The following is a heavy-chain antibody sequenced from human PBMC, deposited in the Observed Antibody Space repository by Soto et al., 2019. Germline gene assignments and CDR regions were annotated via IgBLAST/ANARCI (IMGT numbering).Heavy chain of an antibody. Sequence: GGSLRLSCAAYGFTFSSYAMHWVRQDPGKGLDWVSVISYDESKKYYADSVKGRFTISRDNAKNTLYPQMNSLRAEDTAVYYCARDEEWLFLLGGMDVWGQGTTGTVSS. V-gene: IGHV3-30-3*01. CDR1: GFTFSSYA. D-gene: IGHD3-3*01. J-gene: IGHJ6*02. CDR2: ISYDESKK. CDR3: ARDEEWLFLLGGMDV.